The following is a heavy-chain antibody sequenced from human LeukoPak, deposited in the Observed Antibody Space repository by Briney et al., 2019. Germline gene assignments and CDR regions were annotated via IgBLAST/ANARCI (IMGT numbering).Heavy chain of an antibody. CDR2: INPNSGGT. V-gene: IGHV1-2*02. CDR3: VRDYGSGSPDAFDI. CDR1: GYTFTGYY. J-gene: IGHJ3*02. D-gene: IGHD3-10*01. Sequence: ASVKVSCKASGYTFTGYYVHWVRQAPGQGLEWMGWINPNSGGTNYALKFQGRVTMTRDTSISTAYMELSRLRSDDTAVYYCVRDYGSGSPDAFDIWGQGTMVTVSS.